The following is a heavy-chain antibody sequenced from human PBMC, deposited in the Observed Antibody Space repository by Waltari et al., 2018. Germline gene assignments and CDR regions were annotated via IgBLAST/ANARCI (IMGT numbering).Heavy chain of an antibody. D-gene: IGHD5-12*01. V-gene: IGHV1-18*01. J-gene: IGHJ4*02. Sequence: QIQLVQSGAEVKKPGASVKVSCKASGNTFTHFGINWVRQAPGKGLEWMGWVTVNTGNTNYAQKFRGRVSLTTDTSTNAAYMELRNLRSDDSAVFFCAAVDIVSTTLDYWGQGSLVTVSS. CDR2: VTVNTGNT. CDR1: GNTFTHFG. CDR3: AAVDIVSTTLDY.